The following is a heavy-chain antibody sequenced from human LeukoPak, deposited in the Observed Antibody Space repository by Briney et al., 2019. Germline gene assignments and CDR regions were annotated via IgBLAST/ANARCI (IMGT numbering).Heavy chain of an antibody. V-gene: IGHV3-74*01. CDR1: GFTFSSYW. Sequence: GGSLRLSCAASGFTFSSYWMHWVRQAPGKGLVWVSRINSDGSSTSYADSVRGRFTISRDNAKNTLYLQMNSLRAEDTAVYYCARVIRSSSWAERYDPWGQGTLVTVSS. J-gene: IGHJ5*02. CDR3: ARVIRSSSWAERYDP. D-gene: IGHD6-13*01. CDR2: INSDGSST.